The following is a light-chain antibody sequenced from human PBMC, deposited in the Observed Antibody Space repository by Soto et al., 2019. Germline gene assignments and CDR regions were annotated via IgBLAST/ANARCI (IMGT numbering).Light chain of an antibody. CDR1: SSDIGNYNY. J-gene: IGLJ2*01. V-gene: IGLV2-14*01. CDR2: EVS. Sequence: QSVLTQPASVSGSPGQSITISCTGTSSDIGNYNYVSWYQQHPGEAPKTVIYEVSHRPPGISSRFSGSKSGNTASLTISGLQAEDEADYFCSSYATNRDVLFGGGTKLTVL. CDR3: SSYATNRDVL.